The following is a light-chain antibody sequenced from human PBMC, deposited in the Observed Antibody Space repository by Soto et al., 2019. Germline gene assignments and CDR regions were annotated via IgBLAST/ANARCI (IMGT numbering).Light chain of an antibody. CDR2: DAA. J-gene: IGKJ4*01. CDR1: QDINRY. V-gene: IGKV1-33*01. CDR3: QQYDSLPPT. Sequence: DIQLTQSPSSLSASVGDRVTITGQASQDINRYVNWYQQQLGKAPKLLMFDAATLESGVPSRFSGSGAGTEFTLTISSLQPEDFATYFCQQYDSLPPTCGGGTKVDIQ.